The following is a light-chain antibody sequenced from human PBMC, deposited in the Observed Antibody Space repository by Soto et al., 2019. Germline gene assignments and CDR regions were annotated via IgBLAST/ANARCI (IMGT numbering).Light chain of an antibody. V-gene: IGKV3-15*01. J-gene: IGKJ4*01. CDR3: QQYDTWPPLT. Sequence: EIVMTQSPATLSVSPGERATLSCRASQNVGTKLAWYQQKPGQAPRLLIYGASTRATDIPARFSGSGSGTEFTLTISSLQSEDFAVYYCQQYDTWPPLTFGGGTEVEIK. CDR1: QNVGTK. CDR2: GAS.